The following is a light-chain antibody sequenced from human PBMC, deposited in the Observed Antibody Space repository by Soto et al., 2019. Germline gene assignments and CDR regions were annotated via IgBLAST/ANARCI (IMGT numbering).Light chain of an antibody. J-gene: IGKJ1*01. CDR2: GAS. CDR3: QQYGSSGT. V-gene: IGKV3-20*01. CDR1: QSVSNNY. Sequence: EIVLTQAPATLSLSPGERATLSCRASQSVSNNYLAWYQQKPGQAPRLLIYGASNRATGIPDRFSGSGSGTDSTLTISRLEPEDFAVYYCQQYGSSGTFGQGTKVDIK.